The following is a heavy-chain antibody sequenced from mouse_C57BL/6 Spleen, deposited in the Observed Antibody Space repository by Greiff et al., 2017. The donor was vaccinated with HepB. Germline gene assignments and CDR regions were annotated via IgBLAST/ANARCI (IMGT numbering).Heavy chain of an antibody. CDR3: AREDYGSSPWFAY. Sequence: EVQLQESGGGLVKPGGSLKLSCAASGFTFSSYAMSWVRQTPEKRLEWVATISDGGSYTYYPDNVKGRFTISRDNAKNNLYLQMSHLKSEDTAMYYCAREDYGSSPWFAYWGQGTLVTVSA. CDR1: GFTFSSYA. D-gene: IGHD1-1*01. CDR2: ISDGGSYT. V-gene: IGHV5-4*01. J-gene: IGHJ3*01.